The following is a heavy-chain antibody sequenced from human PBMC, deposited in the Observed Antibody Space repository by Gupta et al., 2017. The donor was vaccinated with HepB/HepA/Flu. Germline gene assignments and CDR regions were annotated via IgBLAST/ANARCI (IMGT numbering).Heavy chain of an antibody. V-gene: IGHV4-59*08. CDR2: IYYRGRT. D-gene: IGHD5-18*01. Sequence: QVQLQASGTGLVKPSETLSLTRNVSGGSIRSSYWSWIRQPPGKGLEWICHIYYRGRTDYNPSLKSRVTISVDTSKNQFSLKLRAVTAADTALYYCASLTQYSYGQFDYRGQGTLVTVSS. J-gene: IGHJ4*02. CDR1: GGSIRSSY. CDR3: ASLTQYSYGQFDY.